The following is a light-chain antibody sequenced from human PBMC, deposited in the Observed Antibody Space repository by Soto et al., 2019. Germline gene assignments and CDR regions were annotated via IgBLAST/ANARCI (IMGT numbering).Light chain of an antibody. Sequence: DIVVTQSPATLSASPGERVTLSCRASQSVSGNLAWYQQKPGQSPRLLIYGASTRATGVPARFSGSGSGTDFTLTISSLQSEDFAVYYCQQYNNWPPITFGQGTRLEIK. CDR3: QQYNNWPPIT. CDR2: GAS. CDR1: QSVSGN. V-gene: IGKV3-15*01. J-gene: IGKJ5*01.